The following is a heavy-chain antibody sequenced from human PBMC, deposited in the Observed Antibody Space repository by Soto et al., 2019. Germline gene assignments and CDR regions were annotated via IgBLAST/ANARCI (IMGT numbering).Heavy chain of an antibody. CDR1: GFTFSSNA. Sequence: EVQLLESGGGLVQPGGSLRISCIGSGFTFSSNALSWVRQAPGKWLEWVSAISGSGGTTYYADSVKGRFAVSRDNSINTLYLQMNSLRAEDTAVYYCAKQRAGFGSGSDTYYFDYWGQGTLVNVSS. V-gene: IGHV3-23*01. J-gene: IGHJ4*02. CDR3: AKQRAGFGSGSDTYYFDY. D-gene: IGHD3-10*01. CDR2: ISGSGGTT.